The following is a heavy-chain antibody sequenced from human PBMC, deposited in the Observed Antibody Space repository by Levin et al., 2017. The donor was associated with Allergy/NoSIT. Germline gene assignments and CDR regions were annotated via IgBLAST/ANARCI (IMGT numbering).Heavy chain of an antibody. CDR2: INKDGSTT. CDR1: GFTFSSYW. CDR3: ARAVVSRGWSYHFDY. D-gene: IGHD6-19*01. Sequence: GGSLRLSCAASGFTFSSYWMHWVRQAPGKGLVWVSRINKDGSTTTYVDSVKGRFSISRDNAKNTVYLQMNSLRAEDTAVYYCARAVVSRGWSYHFDYWGQGTLVTVSS. V-gene: IGHV3-74*01. J-gene: IGHJ4*02.